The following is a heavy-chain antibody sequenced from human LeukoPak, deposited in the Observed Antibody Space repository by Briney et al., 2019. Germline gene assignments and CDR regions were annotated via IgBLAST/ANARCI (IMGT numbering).Heavy chain of an antibody. J-gene: IGHJ4*02. CDR1: GFTFSSYS. CDR2: ISSSSSYI. Sequence: GSLRLSCAASGFTFSSYSMNWVRQAPGKGLEWVSSISSSSSYIYYADSVKGRFTISRDNAKNSLYLQMNSLRAEDTAVYYCARDPDVEMATIDFDYWGQGTLVTVSS. V-gene: IGHV3-21*01. CDR3: ARDPDVEMATIDFDY. D-gene: IGHD5-24*01.